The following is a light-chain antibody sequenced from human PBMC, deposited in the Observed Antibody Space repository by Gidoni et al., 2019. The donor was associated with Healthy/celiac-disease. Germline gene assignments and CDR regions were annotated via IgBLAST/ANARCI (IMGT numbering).Light chain of an antibody. CDR1: QSISSR. CDR2: DAS. Sequence: DIQMTQSPSTLSASVGDRVTITCRASQSISSRLAWYPQKPWKAPQLLIYDASSLDSGVPSRFSGSGSVTEFTLTISSLQPDDFATYYCQQYNSYSWTFGQXTKVEIK. CDR3: QQYNSYSWT. V-gene: IGKV1-5*01. J-gene: IGKJ1*01.